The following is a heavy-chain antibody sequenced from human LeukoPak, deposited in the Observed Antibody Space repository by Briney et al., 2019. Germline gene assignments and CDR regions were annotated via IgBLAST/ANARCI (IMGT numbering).Heavy chain of an antibody. CDR2: ISGSGGST. J-gene: IGHJ6*03. Sequence: PGGSLRLSCAASGFTLSSYAMSWVRQAPGKGLEWVSAISGSGGSTYYADSVKGRFTISRDNSKNTLYLQMNSLRAEDTAVYYCAKSTNYYYYYMDVWGKGTTVTVSS. D-gene: IGHD1-1*01. CDR3: AKSTNYYYYYMDV. V-gene: IGHV3-23*01. CDR1: GFTLSSYA.